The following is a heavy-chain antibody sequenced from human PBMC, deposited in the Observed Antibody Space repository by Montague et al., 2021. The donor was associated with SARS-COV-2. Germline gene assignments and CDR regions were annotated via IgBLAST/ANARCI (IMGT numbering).Heavy chain of an antibody. CDR3: ARDPVDYGLSSSGSYYNAYYYCYDMDV. J-gene: IGHJ6*02. Sequence: SLRLSCAASGFTFSSYSMNWVRQAPGKGLEWVSAISSSRSYIYYVDSVKGRFTISRDNSKNSLYLQMNSLRAEDTAVYYCARDPVDYGLSSSGSYYNAYYYCYDMDVWGQGTTVTVSS. CDR2: ISSSRSYI. D-gene: IGHD3-10*01. V-gene: IGHV3-21*04. CDR1: GFTFSSYS.